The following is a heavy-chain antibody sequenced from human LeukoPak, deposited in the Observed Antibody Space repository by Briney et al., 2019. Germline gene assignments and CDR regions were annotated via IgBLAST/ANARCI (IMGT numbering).Heavy chain of an antibody. J-gene: IGHJ5*02. D-gene: IGHD3-16*01. CDR3: ARGWGFFDP. Sequence: SETLSLTCIVSGASISTYYWTWIRQPPGKGLEWIGDLYYSGSTNYNPSLESRVTISIDTSKSQFFLRLSSVTAADTAVYYCARGWGFFDPWGQGTLVTVSS. CDR1: GASISTYY. V-gene: IGHV4-59*01. CDR2: LYYSGST.